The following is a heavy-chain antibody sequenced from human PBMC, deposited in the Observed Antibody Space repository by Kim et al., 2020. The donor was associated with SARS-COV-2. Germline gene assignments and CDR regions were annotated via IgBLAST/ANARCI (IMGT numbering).Heavy chain of an antibody. D-gene: IGHD3-3*02. J-gene: IGHJ5*02. Sequence: TPHTSRVPISVDTSKTQFSLKLSSVTAADTAVYYCARGGDSMGNWFDPWGQGTLVTVSS. CDR3: ARGGDSMGNWFDP. V-gene: IGHV4-59*09.